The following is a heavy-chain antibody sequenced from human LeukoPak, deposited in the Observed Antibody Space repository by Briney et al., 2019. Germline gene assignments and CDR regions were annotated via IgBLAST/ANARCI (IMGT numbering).Heavy chain of an antibody. CDR3: SRRGTTSSIGWFDP. J-gene: IGHJ5*02. CDR2: IFYSGDT. V-gene: IGHV4-39*01. CDR1: GASIRSSTHY. D-gene: IGHD3-16*01. Sequence: SETLSLTCSVSGASIRSSTHYWAWLRQAPGTGLEWVGSIFYSGDTYYNPALRSRLTITVDTSKNQFFLNLASVTDSGTGTYFCSRRGTTSSIGWFDPWGQGSPVIVSS.